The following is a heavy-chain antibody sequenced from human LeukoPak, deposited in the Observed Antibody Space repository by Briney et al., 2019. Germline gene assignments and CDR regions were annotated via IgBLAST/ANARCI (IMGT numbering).Heavy chain of an antibody. CDR2: IYYSGST. D-gene: IGHD2-15*01. CDR3: ARVRYCSGGSCYYLDY. V-gene: IGHV4-39*07. Sequence: SETLSLACTVSGVSITSSSYFWGWVRQPPGKGLEWIGSIYYSGSTYYNPSLKSRVTISLDTSKNQFSLRLSSVTAADTAFYYCARVRYCSGGSCYYLDYWGQGTLVTVSS. J-gene: IGHJ4*02. CDR1: GVSITSSSYF.